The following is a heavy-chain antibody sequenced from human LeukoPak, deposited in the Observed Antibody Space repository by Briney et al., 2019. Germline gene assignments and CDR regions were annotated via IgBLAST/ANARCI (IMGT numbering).Heavy chain of an antibody. CDR2: INPNSGGT. D-gene: IGHD2-21*01. CDR3: ARGYCGGDCYSLYYYMDV. Sequence: GASVKVSCKASGYNFTGYYMHWVRQAPGQGLEWMGWINPNSGGTNYAQKFQGRVTMTRDTSISTAYMELSRLRSDDTAVYYCARGYCGGDCYSLYYYMDVWGKGTTVTVSS. J-gene: IGHJ6*03. CDR1: GYNFTGYY. V-gene: IGHV1-2*02.